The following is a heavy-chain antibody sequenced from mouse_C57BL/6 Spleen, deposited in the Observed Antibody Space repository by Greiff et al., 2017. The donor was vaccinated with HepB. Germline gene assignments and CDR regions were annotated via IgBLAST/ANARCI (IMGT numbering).Heavy chain of an antibody. D-gene: IGHD6-1*01. Sequence: DVQLVESGGGLVKPGGSLKLSCAASGFTFSSYAMSWVRQTPEKRLEWVATISDGGSYTYYPDNVKGRFTISRDNAKNNLYLQMSHLKSEDTAMYYCAREPDSPYYFDYWGQGTTLTVSS. CDR2: ISDGGSYT. CDR3: AREPDSPYYFDY. CDR1: GFTFSSYA. J-gene: IGHJ2*01. V-gene: IGHV5-4*01.